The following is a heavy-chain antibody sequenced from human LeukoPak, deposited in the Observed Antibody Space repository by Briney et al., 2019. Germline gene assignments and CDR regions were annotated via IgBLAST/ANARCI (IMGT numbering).Heavy chain of an antibody. CDR2: ISDNGGRT. CDR1: GFIFRNYG. D-gene: IGHD3-22*01. V-gene: IGHV3-23*01. Sequence: PGGSLRLSCAASGFIFRNYGMSWVRQAPGKGLEWVSSISDNGGRTYYADSVKGRLTISRDNSKSTLYVQINNVRAEDTAVYYCVKRDSSGSYFFDYWGQGTLVTVSS. J-gene: IGHJ4*02. CDR3: VKRDSSGSYFFDY.